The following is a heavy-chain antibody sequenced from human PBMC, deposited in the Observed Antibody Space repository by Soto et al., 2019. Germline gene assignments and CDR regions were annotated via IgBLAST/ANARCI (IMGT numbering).Heavy chain of an antibody. J-gene: IGHJ4*02. D-gene: IGHD6-19*01. CDR1: GFSLSTSGVG. Sequence: QITLKESGPTLVKPTQTLTLTCTFSGFSLSTSGVGVGWIRQPPGKALEWLALIYWDDDKRYSPSLKSRLTIXKXTSXNQVVLTMTNMDPVDTATYYCAHGASSGWDYYFDYWGQGTLVTVSS. V-gene: IGHV2-5*02. CDR3: AHGASSGWDYYFDY. CDR2: IYWDDDK.